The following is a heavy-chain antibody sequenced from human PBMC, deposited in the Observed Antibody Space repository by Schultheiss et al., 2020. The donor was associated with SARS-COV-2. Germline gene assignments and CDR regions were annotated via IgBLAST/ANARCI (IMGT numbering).Heavy chain of an antibody. V-gene: IGHV3-21*01. Sequence: ETLSLTCTVSGGSITSYHWSWIRQTPGKGLEWVSSISSSSSYIYYADSVKGRFTISRDNAKNSLYLQMNSLRAEDTAVCYCARDTGAPFDYWGQGTLVTVSS. CDR3: ARDTGAPFDY. CDR1: GGSITSYH. CDR2: ISSSSSYI. J-gene: IGHJ4*02. D-gene: IGHD1-26*01.